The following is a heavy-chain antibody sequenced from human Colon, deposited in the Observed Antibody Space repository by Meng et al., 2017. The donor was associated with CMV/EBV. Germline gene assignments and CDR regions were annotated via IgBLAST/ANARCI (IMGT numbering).Heavy chain of an antibody. Sequence: FCVGSGFAFDNAWMPWGRQGPGEGVVWLSQSNGDGTVTGYADSVRGRFTISRDNAKNTLYLQMSGLRAEDTAVYYCARSGVLFALDYWGQGTLVTVSS. CDR1: GFAFDNAW. J-gene: IGHJ4*02. CDR2: SNGDGTVT. V-gene: IGHV3-74*01. CDR3: ARSGVLFALDY. D-gene: IGHD2-15*01.